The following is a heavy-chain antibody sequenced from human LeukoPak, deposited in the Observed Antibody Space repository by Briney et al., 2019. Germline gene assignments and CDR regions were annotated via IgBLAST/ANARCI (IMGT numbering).Heavy chain of an antibody. CDR1: GYTFTSYG. CDR2: ISAYNGNT. V-gene: IGHV1-18*01. D-gene: IGHD3-3*01. J-gene: IGHJ4*02. CDR3: ARGFFYDFWSGLDY. Sequence: ASVKVSCKASGYTFTSYGISWVRQAPGQGLERMGWISAYNGNTNYAQKLQGRVTMTTDTSTSTAYMELRSLRSDDTAVYYCARGFFYDFWSGLDYWGQGTLVTVSS.